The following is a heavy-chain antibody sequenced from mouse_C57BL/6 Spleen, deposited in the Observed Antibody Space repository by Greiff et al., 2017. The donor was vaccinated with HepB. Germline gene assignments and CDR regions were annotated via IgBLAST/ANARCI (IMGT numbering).Heavy chain of an antibody. V-gene: IGHV5-6*02. CDR2: ISSGGRYT. CDR3: ARLDSAASGYAMDY. Sequence: DVKLVESGGDLVKPGGSLKLSCAASGFTFSSYGMSWVRQTPDKRLEWVATISSGGRYTYYPDSVKGRFTISRDNAKNTLYLQMSSLKSEDTAMYYCARLDSAASGYAMDYWGQGTSVTVSS. J-gene: IGHJ4*01. D-gene: IGHD3-2*02. CDR1: GFTFSSYG.